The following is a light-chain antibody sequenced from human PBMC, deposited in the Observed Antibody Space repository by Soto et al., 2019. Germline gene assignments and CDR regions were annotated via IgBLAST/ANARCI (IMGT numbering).Light chain of an antibody. CDR3: SSYTARSTTLGVI. V-gene: IGLV2-14*01. J-gene: IGLJ2*01. CDR1: SSDIGNCNY. CDR2: EVN. Sequence: QSALIQPASVSGSPGQSITISCTGTSSDIGNCNYVSWYQQHPGKAPKLLIYEVNNWPSGVSTRFSGSKSGNTASLTISGLQAEDEADYYCSSYTARSTTLGVIFGGGTQLTVL.